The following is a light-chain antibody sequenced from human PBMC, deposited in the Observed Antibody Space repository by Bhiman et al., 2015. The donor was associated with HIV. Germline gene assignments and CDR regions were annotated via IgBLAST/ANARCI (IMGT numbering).Light chain of an antibody. CDR3: QSYDSSLSAWV. CDR1: SSDVGGYNY. CDR2: DVN. J-gene: IGLJ3*02. V-gene: IGLV2-14*01. Sequence: QSALTQPASVSGSPGQSITISCTGTSSDVGGYNYVSWYQQHPAKAPKLMIYDVNKRPSGISNRFSGSKSGNTASLTISGLQAEDEADYYCQSYDSSLSAWVFGGGTKLTVL.